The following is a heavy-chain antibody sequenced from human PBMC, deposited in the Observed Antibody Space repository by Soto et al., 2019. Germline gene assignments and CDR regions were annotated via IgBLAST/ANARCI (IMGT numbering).Heavy chain of an antibody. J-gene: IGHJ3*02. CDR2: IYYSGST. D-gene: IGHD3-3*01. CDR3: AVTIFGVVKWAGGAFDI. V-gene: IGHV4-39*01. CDR1: GGSISSSSYY. Sequence: ASETLSLTCTVSGGSISSSSYYWGWIRQPPGKGLEWIGSIYYSGSTYYNPSLKSRVTISVDTSKNQFSLKLSPVTAADTAVYYCAVTIFGVVKWAGGAFDIWGQGTMVTVSS.